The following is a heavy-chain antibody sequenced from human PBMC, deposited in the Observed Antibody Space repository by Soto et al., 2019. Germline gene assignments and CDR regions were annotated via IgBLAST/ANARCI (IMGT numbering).Heavy chain of an antibody. CDR2: IYYSGST. CDR3: ARALDGYNPPFDY. D-gene: IGHD5-12*01. Sequence: LSLTCTVSGGSISSGDYYWSWIRQPPGKGLEWIGYIYYSGSTYYNPSLKSRVTISVDTSKNQFSLKLSSVTAADTAVYYCARALDGYNPPFDYWGQGTLVTVSS. J-gene: IGHJ4*02. CDR1: GGSISSGDYY. V-gene: IGHV4-30-4*01.